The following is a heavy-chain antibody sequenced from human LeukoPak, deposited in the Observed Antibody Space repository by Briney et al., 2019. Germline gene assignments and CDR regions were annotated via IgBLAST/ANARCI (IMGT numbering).Heavy chain of an antibody. Sequence: GGSLRLSCAASGFTFSSYSMNWVRQAPGKGLEWVSSISSSSSYIYYADSVKGRFTIFRDNAKNSLYLQMNSLRAEDTAVYYCARDYDYVWGSYRYTEGSFDYWGQGTLVTVSS. CDR2: ISSSSSYI. CDR1: GFTFSSYS. J-gene: IGHJ4*02. D-gene: IGHD3-16*02. V-gene: IGHV3-21*01. CDR3: ARDYDYVWGSYRYTEGSFDY.